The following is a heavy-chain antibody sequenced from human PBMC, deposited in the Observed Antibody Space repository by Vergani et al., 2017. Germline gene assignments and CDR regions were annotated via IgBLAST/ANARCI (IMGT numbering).Heavy chain of an antibody. CDR2: FDPEDGET. Sequence: QVQLVQSGAEVKKPGASVKVSCKVSGYTLTELSMHWVRQAPGKGLEWMGGFDPEDGETIYAQKFQGRVTMTEDTSTDTAYMELSSLRSEDTAVYYCASQPALLYCSGGSCYSGYYYGMDVWGQGTTVTVSS. CDR1: GYTLTELS. J-gene: IGHJ6*02. CDR3: ASQPALLYCSGGSCYSGYYYGMDV. V-gene: IGHV1-24*01. D-gene: IGHD2-15*01.